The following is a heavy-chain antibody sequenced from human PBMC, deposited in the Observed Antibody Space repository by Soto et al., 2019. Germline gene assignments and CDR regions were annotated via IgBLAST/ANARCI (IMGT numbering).Heavy chain of an antibody. D-gene: IGHD3-10*01. Sequence: EVQVVESGGGLVQPGGSLRLSCAASGFTFSSHWMHCVRQAAGKVLVWVSRINPGGSSTSYADSVKGRFTISRDNAKNTMYLQMNSLRAEDTAVYSCARAGGADFWGQGTVVTVSS. CDR3: ARAGGADF. J-gene: IGHJ4*02. V-gene: IGHV3-74*01. CDR2: INPGGSST. CDR1: GFTFSSHW.